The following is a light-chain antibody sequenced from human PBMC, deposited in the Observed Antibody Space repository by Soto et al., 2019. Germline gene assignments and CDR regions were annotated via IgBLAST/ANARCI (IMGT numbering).Light chain of an antibody. J-gene: IGKJ2*01. Sequence: EIVLTQSPGTLSLSPGERATLSCRASQSVSSSSLAWYQQKPGQAPRLLIYGASSRATGIPDRFTGSGSGTDFTLTISRLAPEDFAVYSCQQFATSPPTYTFGQGTKLEIK. CDR1: QSVSSSS. CDR2: GAS. CDR3: QQFATSPPTYT. V-gene: IGKV3-20*01.